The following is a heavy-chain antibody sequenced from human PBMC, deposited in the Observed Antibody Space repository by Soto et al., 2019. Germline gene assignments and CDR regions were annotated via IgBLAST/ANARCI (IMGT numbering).Heavy chain of an antibody. CDR3: AKDVVVGATTGLGDYYYYYGMDV. Sequence: SLRLSCAASGFTFSSYGMHWVRQAPGKGLEWVAVISYDGSNKYYADSVKGRSTISRDNSKNTLYLQMNSLRAEDTAVYYCAKDVVVGATTGLGDYYYYYGMDVWGQGTTVTVSS. CDR2: ISYDGSNK. V-gene: IGHV3-30*18. J-gene: IGHJ6*02. CDR1: GFTFSSYG. D-gene: IGHD1-26*01.